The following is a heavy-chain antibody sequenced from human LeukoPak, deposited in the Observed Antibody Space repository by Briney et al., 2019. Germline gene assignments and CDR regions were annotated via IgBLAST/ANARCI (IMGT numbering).Heavy chain of an antibody. CDR2: IQNDGSNK. Sequence: RTGGSLRLSCAASGFTFSSNGMHWVRQAPGKGLEWVAFIQNDGSNKKYADSVKGRFTISRDNSKNTLYLQMNSLRAEDTAVYYCARDWGTSSLYLVNWGQGTLVTVSS. D-gene: IGHD6-6*01. CDR3: ARDWGTSSLYLVN. J-gene: IGHJ4*02. CDR1: GFTFSSNG. V-gene: IGHV3-30*02.